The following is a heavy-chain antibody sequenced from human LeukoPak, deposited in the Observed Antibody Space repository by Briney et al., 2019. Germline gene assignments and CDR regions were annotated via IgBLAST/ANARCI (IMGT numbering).Heavy chain of an antibody. CDR2: ISYDGSNK. CDR1: GFTFSSYA. J-gene: IGHJ4*02. Sequence: GGSLRLSCAASGFTFSSYAMHWVRQAPGKGLEWVAVISYDGSNKYYADSVKGRFTISRDNSKNTLYLQMNSLRAEDTAVYYCARRSSSWVGGIDYWGQGTLVTVSS. CDR3: ARRSSSWVGGIDY. D-gene: IGHD6-13*01. V-gene: IGHV3-30-3*01.